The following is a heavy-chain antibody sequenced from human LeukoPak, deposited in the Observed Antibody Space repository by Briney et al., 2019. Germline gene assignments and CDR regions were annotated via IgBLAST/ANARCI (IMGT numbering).Heavy chain of an antibody. V-gene: IGHV1-69*04. CDR1: GGTFSSYA. CDR2: IIPILGIA. D-gene: IGHD2-15*01. J-gene: IGHJ3*02. Sequence: GASVKVSCKAYGGTFSSYAISWVRQAPGQGLEWMGRIIPILGIANYAQKFQGRVTITADKSTSTAYMELSSLRSEDTAVYYCARPYVDDAFDIWGQGTMVTVSS. CDR3: ARPYVDDAFDI.